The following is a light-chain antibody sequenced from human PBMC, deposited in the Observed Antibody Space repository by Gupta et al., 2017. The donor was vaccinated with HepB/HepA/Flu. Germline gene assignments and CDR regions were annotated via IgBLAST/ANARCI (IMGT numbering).Light chain of an antibody. Sequence: DIQMTQSPSSLSASLGDRVTITCRASQNIRIYLNWYQQKPGKAPNVLIYATSTVKSGVPSRFSGSGSGTDFTLTISSRQPDDSANYYCQQNHRTPFTFGQGTLMDIK. CDR3: QQNHRTPFT. J-gene: IGKJ5*01. CDR2: ATS. CDR1: QNIRIY. V-gene: IGKV1-39*01.